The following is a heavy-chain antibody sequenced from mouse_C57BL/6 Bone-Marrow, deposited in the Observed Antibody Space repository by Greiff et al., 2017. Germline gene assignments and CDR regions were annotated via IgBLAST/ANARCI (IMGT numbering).Heavy chain of an antibody. D-gene: IGHD2-5*01. CDR3: ARWGSNYVDWYFDV. J-gene: IGHJ1*03. V-gene: IGHV1-81*01. CDR2: IYPRSGNT. Sequence: VKLQESGAELARPGASVKLSCKASGYTFTSYGISWVKQRTGQGLEWIGEIYPRSGNTYYNEKFKGKATLTADKSSSTAYMELRSLTSDDSAVYFCARWGSNYVDWYFDVWGTGTTVTVSA. CDR1: GYTFTSYG.